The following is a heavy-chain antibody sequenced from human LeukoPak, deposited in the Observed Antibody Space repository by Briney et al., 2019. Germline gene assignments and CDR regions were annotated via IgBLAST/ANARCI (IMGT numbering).Heavy chain of an antibody. Sequence: PSETLSLTCTVSGGSISSSSYYWGWIRQPPGKGLEWIRSIYYSGSTYYNPSLKSRVTISVDTSKNQFSLKLSSVTAADTAVYYCARHHGYYDILTGYYRKLYFDYWGQGTLVTVSS. CDR3: ARHHGYYDILTGYYRKLYFDY. J-gene: IGHJ4*02. D-gene: IGHD3-9*01. CDR1: GGSISSSSYY. CDR2: IYYSGST. V-gene: IGHV4-39*01.